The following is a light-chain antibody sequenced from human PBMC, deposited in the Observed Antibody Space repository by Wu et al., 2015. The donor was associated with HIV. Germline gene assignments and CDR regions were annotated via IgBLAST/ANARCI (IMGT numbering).Light chain of an antibody. CDR3: QQYISLPYT. V-gene: IGKV1-33*01. CDR2: DAS. CDR1: QDISSL. Sequence: DIQMTQSPSSLSASVGDRVTISCQASQDISSLLIWYQQKPGKAPKLLIFDASNLETGGPSRFSGSGSGTDFTFTISSLQREDVATYYCQQYISLPYTFGQGTKLEIK. J-gene: IGKJ2*01.